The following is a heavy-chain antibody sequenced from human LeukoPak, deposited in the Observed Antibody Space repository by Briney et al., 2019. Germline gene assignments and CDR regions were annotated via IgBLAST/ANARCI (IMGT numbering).Heavy chain of an antibody. D-gene: IGHD6-19*01. J-gene: IGHJ4*02. Sequence: PGGSLRLSCAASGFIVSRNYMNWVRQAPGKGLEWVSVIYSGGSTYYADSVKGRFTITRDNSKNTVYLQMNSLRAEDTAVYYCARETGSGWDYFDYWGQGTLVTVSS. CDR3: ARETGSGWDYFDY. V-gene: IGHV3-53*01. CDR2: IYSGGST. CDR1: GFIVSRNY.